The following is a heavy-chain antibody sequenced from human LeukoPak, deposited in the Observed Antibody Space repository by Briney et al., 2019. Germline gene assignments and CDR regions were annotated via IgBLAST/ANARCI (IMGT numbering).Heavy chain of an antibody. CDR2: IKSKTDGGTI. Sequence: PGGSLRLSCAASGFTFSNARMNWVPQTPGQGLEWVGRIKSKTDGGTIDYGAPVKGRFTISRDDSKNTLFLQMNSLKTEDTAMYHCTTGVRDSSGYYNFDYWGQGTLVTVSS. CDR1: GFTFSNAR. J-gene: IGHJ4*02. V-gene: IGHV3-15*01. D-gene: IGHD3-22*01. CDR3: TTGVRDSSGYYNFDY.